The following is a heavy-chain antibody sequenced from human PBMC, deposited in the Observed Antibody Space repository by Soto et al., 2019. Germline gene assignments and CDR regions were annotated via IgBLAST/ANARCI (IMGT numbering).Heavy chain of an antibody. CDR1: GYTFTSYG. Sequence: QVQLVQSGAEVKKPGASVKVSCKASGYTFTSYGISWVRQAPGQELEWMGWISAYNGNTNYAQKLQGRVTMTTDTSTSTAYLELRSLRSDDTAVYYCAKGSSGWYKRAHDAFDIWGQGTMVTVSS. D-gene: IGHD6-19*01. CDR2: ISAYNGNT. J-gene: IGHJ3*02. CDR3: AKGSSGWYKRAHDAFDI. V-gene: IGHV1-18*01.